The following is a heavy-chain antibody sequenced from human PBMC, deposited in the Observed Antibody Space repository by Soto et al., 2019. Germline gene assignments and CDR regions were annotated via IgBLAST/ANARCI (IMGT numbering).Heavy chain of an antibody. D-gene: IGHD3-22*01. CDR3: VKERDSNSWPSRDV. V-gene: IGHV1-18*01. Sequence: QVHLVQSGAEVKKPGASVNVSCKTSGYTFTRNGISWVRQAPGQGLEWMGWISPNSGNRKYAQKLQGRVIMTTDTSTSTAYLELRSLISDDTALYYCVKERDSNSWPSRDVWGPGTTVTVSS. CDR1: GYTFTRNG. CDR2: ISPNSGNR. J-gene: IGHJ6*02.